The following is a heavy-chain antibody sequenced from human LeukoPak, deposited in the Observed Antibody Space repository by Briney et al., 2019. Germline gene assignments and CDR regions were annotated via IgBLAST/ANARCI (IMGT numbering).Heavy chain of an antibody. CDR1: GGSISSSSYY. J-gene: IGHJ6*03. Sequence: SETLSLTCTVSGGSISSSSYYCGWIRQPPGKGLEWIGSIYYSGSTYYNPSLKSRVTISVDTSKNQFTLKLSSVNAADTAVYYCARTTRKSYYYYLDIWGKGTTVTVSS. CDR3: ARTTRKSYYYYLDI. CDR2: IYYSGST. D-gene: IGHD1-1*01. V-gene: IGHV4-39*06.